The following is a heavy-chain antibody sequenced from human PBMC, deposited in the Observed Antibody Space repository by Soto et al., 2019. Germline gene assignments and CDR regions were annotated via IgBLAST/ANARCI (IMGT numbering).Heavy chain of an antibody. J-gene: IGHJ4*02. CDR1: GASLSPNY. V-gene: IGHV4-59*08. D-gene: IGHD2-2*01. Sequence: QVQLQESGPGLVKPSETLSLRCSVSGASLSPNYWSWFRQPPRKGLQWIGYIYYAGTTTYNPSLKSRLTITLNTSKNEVSLELTSVTAADTAVYYCARLGAFYQALDSWGQGALVTVSS. CDR2: IYYAGTT. CDR3: ARLGAFYQALDS.